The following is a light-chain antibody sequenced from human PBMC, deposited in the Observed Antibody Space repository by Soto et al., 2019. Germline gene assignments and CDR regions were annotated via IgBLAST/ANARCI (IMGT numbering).Light chain of an antibody. CDR1: SSDFGGYDY. CDR3: CSFAGGDMFDV. CDR2: EVN. Sequence: QSALTQPPSASGSPGQSVTISCTGTSSDFGGYDYVSWYQQHPGKAPKLIIYEVNKRPSGITGRFSASKSGNTASLTVSGLQDEDADDYYCCSFAGGDMFDVFGTGTKLTVL. V-gene: IGLV2-8*01. J-gene: IGLJ1*01.